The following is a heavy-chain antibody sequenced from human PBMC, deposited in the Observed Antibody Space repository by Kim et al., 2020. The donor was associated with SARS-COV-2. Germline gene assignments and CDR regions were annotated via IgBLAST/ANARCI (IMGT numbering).Heavy chain of an antibody. D-gene: IGHD3-10*01. J-gene: IGHJ6*02. CDR3: ARDTMVRGVIIHYYGMDV. CDR2: IYYSGST. V-gene: IGHV4-59*01. Sequence: SETLSLTCTVSGGSISSYYWSWIRQPPGKGLEWIGYIYYSGSTNYNPSLKSRVTISVDTSKNQFSLKLSSVTAADTAVYYCARDTMVRGVIIHYYGMDVWGQGTTVTVSS. CDR1: GGSISSYY.